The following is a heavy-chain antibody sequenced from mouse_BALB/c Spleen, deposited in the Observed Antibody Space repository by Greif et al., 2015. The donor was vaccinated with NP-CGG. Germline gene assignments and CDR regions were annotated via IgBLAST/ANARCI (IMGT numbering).Heavy chain of an antibody. D-gene: IGHD2-1*01. CDR3: ARDGNYVRAMDY. CDR2: INPGSGGT. J-gene: IGHJ4*01. Sequence: QVQLQQSGAELVRPGTSVKVSCKASGYAFTNYLIEWVKQRPGQGLEWIGVINPGSGGTNYNEKFKGKATLTADKSSSTAYMQLSSLTSDDSAVYFCARDGNYVRAMDYWGQGTSVTVSS. V-gene: IGHV1-54*01. CDR1: GYAFTNYL.